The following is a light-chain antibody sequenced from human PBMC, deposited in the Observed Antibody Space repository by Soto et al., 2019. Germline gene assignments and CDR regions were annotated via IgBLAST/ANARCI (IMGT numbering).Light chain of an antibody. J-gene: IGKJ1*01. CDR3: QQYDSYPRT. Sequence: DIPMTQSPSTLSASVGDRVTITCRASQSISSWLDWYQQKPGKAPKLLIYQASSLESGVPSRFSGSGSGTEFTLTISCLQPDELATYYCQQYDSYPRTFGQGTKVEI. CDR2: QAS. V-gene: IGKV1-5*03. CDR1: QSISSW.